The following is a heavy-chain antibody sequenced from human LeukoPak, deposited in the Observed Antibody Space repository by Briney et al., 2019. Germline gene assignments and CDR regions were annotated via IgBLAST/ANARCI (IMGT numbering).Heavy chain of an antibody. CDR2: VSSHGNDG. J-gene: IGHJ4*02. V-gene: IGHV3-30*01. CDR3: TRDAYNFDDFDY. CDR1: EFTFSHFA. D-gene: IGHD5-24*01. Sequence: GRSLRLSCAVSEFTFSHFAMHWVRQAPGKGLEWVAVVSSHGNDGYYADSVKGRFTISRDNSKNTLYLQIDSLRAEDTAIYYCTRDAYNFDDFDYWGQGTLVTVSS.